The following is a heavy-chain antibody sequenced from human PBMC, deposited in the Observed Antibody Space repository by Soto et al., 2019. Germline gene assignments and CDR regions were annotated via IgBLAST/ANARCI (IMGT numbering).Heavy chain of an antibody. V-gene: IGHV3-23*01. Sequence: PGGSLRLSCAASGFTFSSYAMSWVRQAPGKGLEWVSAISGSGGSTYYADSVKGRFTISRDNSKNTLYLQMNSLRAEDTAVYYCAKDRGLLMAPSECFDYWGQGTLVTVSS. CDR2: ISGSGGST. CDR3: AKDRGLLMAPSECFDY. J-gene: IGHJ4*02. D-gene: IGHD2-21*02. CDR1: GFTFSSYA.